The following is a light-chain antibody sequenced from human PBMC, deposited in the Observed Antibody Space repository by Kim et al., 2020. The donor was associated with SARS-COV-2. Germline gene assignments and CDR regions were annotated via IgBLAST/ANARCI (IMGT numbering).Light chain of an antibody. CDR2: DAS. CDR3: QQRSSWLT. Sequence: EIVLTQSPATLSLSPGERATLSCRASQSVSSYLAWYQQKPGQAPSLIIYDASHRATGIPARFSGSGSGTDFTLTISSLEPEDYEVYYCQQRSSWLTFGGGTKVEI. J-gene: IGKJ4*01. CDR1: QSVSSY. V-gene: IGKV3-11*01.